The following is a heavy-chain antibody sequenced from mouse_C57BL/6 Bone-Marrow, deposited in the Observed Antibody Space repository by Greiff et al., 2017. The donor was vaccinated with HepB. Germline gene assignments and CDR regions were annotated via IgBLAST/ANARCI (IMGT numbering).Heavy chain of an antibody. J-gene: IGHJ3*01. CDR1: GYTFTSYW. D-gene: IGHD2-3*01. CDR2: IDPSDSYT. CDR3: ARGRWLLFAY. V-gene: IGHV1-69*01. Sequence: QVQLQQPGAELVMPGASVKLSCKASGYTFTSYWMHWVKQRPGQGLEWIGEIDPSDSYTNYNQKFKGKSTLTVDKSSSTAYMQLSSLTSEDSAVYYCARGRWLLFAYWGPGTLVTVSA.